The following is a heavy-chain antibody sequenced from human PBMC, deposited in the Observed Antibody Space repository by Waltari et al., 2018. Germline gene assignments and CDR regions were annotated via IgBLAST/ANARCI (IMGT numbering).Heavy chain of an antibody. Sequence: EVQLVESGGGLVQPGGSLRLSCDTPGFTFSDHYMAWVRQAPGTGRECVGRSSNKAQSHITEYAESVKGRFTITTDDSKNSLYRPMESLKSDGTAVYFCDSVRYCRGGVCYWTFDSWGQGTLVTVSS. CDR3: DSVRYCRGGVCYWTFDS. CDR2: SSNKAQSHIT. CDR1: GFTFSDHY. J-gene: IGHJ4*02. V-gene: IGHV3-72*01. D-gene: IGHD2-15*01.